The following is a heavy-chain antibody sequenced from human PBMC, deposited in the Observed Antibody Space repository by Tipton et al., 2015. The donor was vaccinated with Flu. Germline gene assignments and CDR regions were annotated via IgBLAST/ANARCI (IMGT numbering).Heavy chain of an antibody. J-gene: IGHJ5*02. D-gene: IGHD4-11*01. V-gene: IGHV4-4*09. CDR2: IYNSEYT. CDR1: GGFFSSYY. Sequence: LRLSCTVSGGFFSSYYWNWIRQPPGKGLEWIGYIYNSEYTKYNPSLKSRVTISVDTSKKQFSLQMRSVTAADTAVYYCARRDYTNYVSDPKNWFDPWGQGTPVTVSS. CDR3: ARRDYTNYVSDPKNWFDP.